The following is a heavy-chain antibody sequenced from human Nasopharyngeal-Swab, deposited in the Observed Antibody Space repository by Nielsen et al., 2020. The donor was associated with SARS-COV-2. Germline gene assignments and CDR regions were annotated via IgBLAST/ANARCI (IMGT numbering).Heavy chain of an antibody. D-gene: IGHD6-13*01. CDR3: VGSSWYGDYYYYYGMDV. CDR1: GGSISSSSYY. Sequence: SETLSLTCTVSGGSISSSSYYWGWIRQPPGKGLEWIGSIYYSGGTYYNPSLKSRVTISVDTSKNQFSLKLSSVTAADTAEYYCVGSSWYGDYYYYYGMDVWGQGTTVTVSS. CDR2: IYYSGGT. V-gene: IGHV4-39*07. J-gene: IGHJ6*02.